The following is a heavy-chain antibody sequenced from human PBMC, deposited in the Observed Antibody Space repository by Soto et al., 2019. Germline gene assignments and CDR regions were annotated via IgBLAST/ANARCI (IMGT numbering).Heavy chain of an antibody. V-gene: IGHV3-48*03. CDR2: ISRSGSTI. J-gene: IGHJ6*02. Sequence: GGSLRLSCAASGFTFSSYEMNWVRQAPGKGLECVSYISRSGSTIYYADSVKGRFTISRDNAKNSLYLQMNSLRAEDTAVYYCAILLYYYYGMDVWGQGTTVTVSS. CDR1: GFTFSSYE. D-gene: IGHD1-26*01. CDR3: AILLYYYYGMDV.